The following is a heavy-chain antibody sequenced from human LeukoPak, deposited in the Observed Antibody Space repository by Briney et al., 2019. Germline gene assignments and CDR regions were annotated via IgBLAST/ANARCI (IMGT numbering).Heavy chain of an antibody. Sequence: PSETLSLTCTVSGGSISSYYRSWIRQPPGKGLEWIGYIYYSGSSNYNPSLKSRVSMSVDTSKNQVSLKLSSVTAADTAVYYCARDPSGHFDYWGQGTLVTVSS. CDR2: IYYSGSS. D-gene: IGHD2-15*01. CDR3: ARDPSGHFDY. V-gene: IGHV4-59*01. CDR1: GGSISSYY. J-gene: IGHJ4*01.